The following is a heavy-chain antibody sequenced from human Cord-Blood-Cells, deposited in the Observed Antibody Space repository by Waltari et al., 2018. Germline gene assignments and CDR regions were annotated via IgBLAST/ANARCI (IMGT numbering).Heavy chain of an antibody. CDR3: ARVDRDYDFWSGYYRTHWYFDL. D-gene: IGHD3-3*01. V-gene: IGHV4-4*02. J-gene: IGHJ2*01. CDR1: GGSISSSNW. Sequence: QVQLQESGPGLVKPSGTLSLTCAVSGGSISSSNWWSWVRQPPSKGRDWIGEIYHSGSTNYNPSLKSRVTISVDKSKNQFSLKLSSVTAADTAVYYCARVDRDYDFWSGYYRTHWYFDLWGRGTLVTVSS. CDR2: IYHSGST.